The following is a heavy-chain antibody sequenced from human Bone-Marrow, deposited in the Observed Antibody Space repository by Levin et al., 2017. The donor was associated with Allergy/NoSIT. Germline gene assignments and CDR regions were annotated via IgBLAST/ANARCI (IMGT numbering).Heavy chain of an antibody. V-gene: IGHV3-9*01. CDR3: AKEERSTYYYDSSGYYPLDY. CDR1: GFTFDDYA. CDR2: ISWNSGSI. D-gene: IGHD3-22*01. Sequence: GGSLRLSCAASGFTFDDYAMHWVRQAPGKGLEWVSGISWNSGSIGYADSVKGRFTISRDNAKNSLYLQMNSLRAEDTALYYCAKEERSTYYYDSSGYYPLDYWAREPWSPSPQ. J-gene: IGHJ4*02.